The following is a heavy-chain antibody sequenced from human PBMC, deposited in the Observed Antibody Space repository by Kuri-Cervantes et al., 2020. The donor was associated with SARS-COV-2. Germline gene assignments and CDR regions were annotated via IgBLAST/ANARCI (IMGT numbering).Heavy chain of an antibody. V-gene: IGHV3-21*01. CDR3: ARETPDCRRKTGADC. Sequence: GESLKISCAASGFTFSSYAMNWVRQAPGKGLEWVSSISSISSFIYYAEAVRGRFTISRDNAKNSLYLQMNSRRAEDTDGELGARETPDCRRKTGADCWGQGTRVT. CDR1: GFTFSSYA. D-gene: IGHD2-15*01. J-gene: IGHJ4*02. CDR2: ISSISSFI.